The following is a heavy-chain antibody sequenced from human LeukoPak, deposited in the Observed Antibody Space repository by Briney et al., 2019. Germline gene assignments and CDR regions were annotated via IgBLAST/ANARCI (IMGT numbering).Heavy chain of an antibody. CDR3: ARPVGSKDAFDI. D-gene: IGHD1-26*01. CDR2: IIPIFGTA. CDR1: GGTFSSYA. Sequence: SVKVSCKASGGTFSSYAISWVRQSPGQGLEWMGGIIPIFGTANYAQKFQGRVTITADESTSTAYMELSSLRSEDTAVYYCARPVGSKDAFDIWGQGTMVTVSS. J-gene: IGHJ3*02. V-gene: IGHV1-69*13.